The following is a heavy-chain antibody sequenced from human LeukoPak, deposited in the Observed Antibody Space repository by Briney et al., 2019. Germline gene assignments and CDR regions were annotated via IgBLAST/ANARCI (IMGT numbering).Heavy chain of an antibody. D-gene: IGHD2-2*01. V-gene: IGHV3-49*04. CDR1: GFTFGDNA. CDR2: SRSRAHGGTT. CDR3: SRVGRSSINNYYYYMAV. J-gene: IGHJ6*03. Sequence: GGSLRLSCTGFGFTFGDNAMIWVRQSPGKGLEWVSLSRSRAHGGTTDYAASVMGRFTMSRDDSKNIAYLQMNSLETEDTAVYYCSRVGRSSINNYYYYMAVWGKGTSVTVSS.